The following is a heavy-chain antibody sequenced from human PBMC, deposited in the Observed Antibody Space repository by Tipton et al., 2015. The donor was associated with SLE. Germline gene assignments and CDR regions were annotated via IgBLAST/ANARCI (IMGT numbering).Heavy chain of an antibody. CDR1: GYTFTSYD. CDR2: MNPNSGNT. D-gene: IGHD3-9*01. Sequence: QSGPEVKKPGASVKVSCKASGYTFTSYDINWVRQATGQGLEWMGWMNPNSGNTGYAQKFQGRVTMTRNTSISTAYMELSSLSSEDTDVYYCARDITISGVPDAFDIWGQGTMVTVSS. J-gene: IGHJ3*02. CDR3: ARDITISGVPDAFDI. V-gene: IGHV1-8*01.